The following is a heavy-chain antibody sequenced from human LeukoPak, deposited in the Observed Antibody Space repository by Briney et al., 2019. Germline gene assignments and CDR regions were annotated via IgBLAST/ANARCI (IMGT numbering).Heavy chain of an antibody. Sequence: ASVKVSCKVSGYTLTELSMHWVRQAPGKGLEWMGGFDPEDGETIYAQKFQGRVTMTEDTSTDTAYMELSSLRSEDTAVYYCARDAYYYDTSGYHQNDYWGQGTLVTVSS. D-gene: IGHD3-22*01. CDR1: GYTLTELS. CDR3: ARDAYYYDTSGYHQNDY. J-gene: IGHJ4*02. CDR2: FDPEDGET. V-gene: IGHV1-24*01.